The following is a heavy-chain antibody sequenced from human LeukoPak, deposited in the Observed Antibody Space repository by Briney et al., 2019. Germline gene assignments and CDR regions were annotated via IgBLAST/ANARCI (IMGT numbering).Heavy chain of an antibody. V-gene: IGHV3-74*01. D-gene: IGHD2-8*01. J-gene: IGHJ4*02. CDR2: ISSDGSVT. Sequence: GGSLRLSCAASGFTFSTYRMQWVRQAPGEGLVWVSRISSDGSVTTYADSVKGRFTISRDNGKNTLHLQMNSLRAEDTAVYYCARDADGPGSLIDYWGQGTLVTVSS. CDR1: GFTFSTYR. CDR3: ARDADGPGSLIDY.